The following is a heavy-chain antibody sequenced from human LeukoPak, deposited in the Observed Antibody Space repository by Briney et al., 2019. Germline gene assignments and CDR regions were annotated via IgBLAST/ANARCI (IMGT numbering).Heavy chain of an antibody. D-gene: IGHD3-16*02. J-gene: IGHJ5*02. V-gene: IGHV1-2*06. CDR1: GYTFTGYY. CDR2: INPNSGGT. CDR3: ARAGPVRDSFGGVIVWFDP. Sequence: ASVKVSCKAYGYTFTGYYMHWVRQAPGQGLEWMGRINPNSGGTNYAQKFQGRVTMTRDTSISTAYMELSRLRSDDTAVYYCARAGPVRDSFGGVIVWFDPWGQGTLVTVSS.